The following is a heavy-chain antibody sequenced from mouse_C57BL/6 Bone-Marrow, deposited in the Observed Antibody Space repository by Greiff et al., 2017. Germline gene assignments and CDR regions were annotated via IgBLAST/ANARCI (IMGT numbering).Heavy chain of an antibody. CDR1: GFNIKDYY. V-gene: IGHV14-2*01. CDR3: TRSLIYYGTNY. CDR2: IGPEDGET. J-gene: IGHJ2*01. Sequence: VQLKESGAELVKPGASVKLSCTASGFNIKDYYIHWVKQRTEQGLEWIGRIGPEDGETKYAPKFQDKATITADTSSNTAYLQLSSLTSEDTAVYYCTRSLIYYGTNYWGQGTTLTVSS. D-gene: IGHD1-1*01.